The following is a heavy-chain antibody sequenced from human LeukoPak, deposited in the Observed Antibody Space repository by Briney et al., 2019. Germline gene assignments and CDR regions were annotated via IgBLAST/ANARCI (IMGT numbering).Heavy chain of an antibody. V-gene: IGHV1-18*01. Sequence: ASVKASCKASGYTFTSSGISWVRQAPGEELEWMGWINAYNGNTNYAQNLQGRLTMTTDTSTNSAYMELRSLSSDDTAVYYCARDGTRGYSYGSDYWGQGTLVTVSS. CDR3: ARDGTRGYSYGSDY. J-gene: IGHJ4*02. CDR1: GYTFTSSG. CDR2: INAYNGNT. D-gene: IGHD5-18*01.